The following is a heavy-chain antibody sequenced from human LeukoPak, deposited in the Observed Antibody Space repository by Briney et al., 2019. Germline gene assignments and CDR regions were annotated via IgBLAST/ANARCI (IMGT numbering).Heavy chain of an antibody. J-gene: IGHJ4*02. CDR1: GFTVSDDY. Sequence: KPGGSLRLSCAASGFTVSDDYMSWIRQAPGKGLEWVSYISGSSTHTNYADSVKGRFTISRDNAKKSLYLQMNSLRAEDTAVYYCATPGLLGYCSSAICAPPGYWGQGTLVTVSS. V-gene: IGHV3-11*03. CDR3: ATPGLLGYCSSAICAPPGY. CDR2: ISGSSTHT. D-gene: IGHD2-2*01.